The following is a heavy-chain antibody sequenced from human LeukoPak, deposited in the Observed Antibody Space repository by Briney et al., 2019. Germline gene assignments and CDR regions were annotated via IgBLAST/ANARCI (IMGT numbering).Heavy chain of an antibody. J-gene: IGHJ4*02. CDR2: ISDDGRNK. Sequence: GGSLRLSCAASGFSFISYGMHCVRQAPGKGLEWVGVISDDGRNKKYADCVKGRFTISRDNSKDTLYLQLNSLRDEDTAVYYCAKRPSDYGDYVTYFDYWGQGTLVTVSS. V-gene: IGHV3-30*18. CDR3: AKRPSDYGDYVTYFDY. D-gene: IGHD4-17*01. CDR1: GFSFISYG.